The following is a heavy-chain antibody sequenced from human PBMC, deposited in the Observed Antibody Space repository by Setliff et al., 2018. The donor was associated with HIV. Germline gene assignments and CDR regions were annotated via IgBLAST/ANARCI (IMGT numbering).Heavy chain of an antibody. CDR3: AKNVYRSPWSPLDY. D-gene: IGHD6-19*01. CDR1: RFTFSNYW. J-gene: IGHJ4*02. V-gene: IGHV3-7*01. CDR2: INQDGGQK. Sequence: PGGSLRLSCAASRFTFSNYWMSWVRQAPGKGLEWVANINQDGGQKYYVDSVKGRFTISRDNSKNTLYLQMNSLRPEDTAVYYCAKNVYRSPWSPLDYWGQGTLVTVSS.